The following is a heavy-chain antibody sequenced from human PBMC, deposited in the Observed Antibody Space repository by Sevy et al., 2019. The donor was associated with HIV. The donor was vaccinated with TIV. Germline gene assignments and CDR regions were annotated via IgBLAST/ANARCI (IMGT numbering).Heavy chain of an antibody. D-gene: IGHD3-10*01. CDR1: GFTFSSFA. CDR2: VSFDDTIK. Sequence: GGSLRLSCAASGFTFSSFAMHWVRQAPGKGLEWVTVVSFDDTIKHYADSVKGRFTISRDSSTSVVYLQMNSLRPEDTAVYYLARDGDSFLYFGDSSRLFYMDVWGKGTTVTVSS. J-gene: IGHJ6*03. CDR3: ARDGDSFLYFGDSSRLFYMDV. V-gene: IGHV3-30*03.